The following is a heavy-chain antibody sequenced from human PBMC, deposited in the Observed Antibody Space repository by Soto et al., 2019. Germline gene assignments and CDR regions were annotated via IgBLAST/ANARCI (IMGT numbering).Heavy chain of an antibody. CDR2: VNHGGSA. V-gene: IGHV4-34*01. J-gene: IGHJ6*02. Sequence: SETLSLTCAVYVGSFSGYYWSWIRQPPGMGLEWIGEVNHGGSAKYSPSLKSRLTISVDTSKNQFSLKLTSVTAADTAVYYCARGGLDTAIVSEYYYYGMDVWGQGTTVTVSS. D-gene: IGHD5-18*01. CDR3: ARGGLDTAIVSEYYYYGMDV. CDR1: VGSFSGYY.